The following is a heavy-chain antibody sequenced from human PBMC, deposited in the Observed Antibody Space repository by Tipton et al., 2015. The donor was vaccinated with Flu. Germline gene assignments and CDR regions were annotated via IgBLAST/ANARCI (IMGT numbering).Heavy chain of an antibody. CDR3: ARETVPGEFYVDS. CDR2: IRSKGYDEKI. CDR1: GFTFGDYG. D-gene: IGHD1-1*01. Sequence: RSLRLSCTTSGFTFGDYGIIWVRQAPRKGLEWLSFIRSKGYDEKIDYAASVKGRFTMSRDDSKSIAYPQMNSLKIEDTGVYYCARETVPGEFYVDSWGQGTLVTVSS. J-gene: IGHJ4*02. V-gene: IGHV3-49*04.